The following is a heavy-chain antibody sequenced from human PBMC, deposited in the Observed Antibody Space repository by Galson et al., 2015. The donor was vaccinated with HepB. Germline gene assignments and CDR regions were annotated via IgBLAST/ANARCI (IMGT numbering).Heavy chain of an antibody. V-gene: IGHV3-21*01. CDR2: ISSSSTYI. Sequence: SLRLSCAASGFAFSIYSMNWVRQAPGKGLEWVSSISSSSTYIYYADSVKGRFTISRDNANNSLYLQMNSLRAEDTAVYYCARGRGSARDKYYFDYWGQGTLVTVSS. J-gene: IGHJ4*02. CDR1: GFAFSIYS. CDR3: ARGRGSARDKYYFDY. D-gene: IGHD6-25*01.